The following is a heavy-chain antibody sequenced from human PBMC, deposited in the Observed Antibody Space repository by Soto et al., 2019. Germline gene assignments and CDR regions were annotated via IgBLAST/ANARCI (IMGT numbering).Heavy chain of an antibody. CDR2: ISSSSSYI. J-gene: IGHJ6*02. CDR3: ARVQPPYYDFWSGIYYYYGMDV. CDR1: GFTFSSYS. Sequence: GGSLRLSCAASGFTFSSYSMNWVRQSPGKGLEWVSSISSSSSYIYYADSVKGRFTISRDNAKNSLYLQMNSLRAEDTAVYYCARVQPPYYDFWSGIYYYYGMDVWGQGTTVTVSS. D-gene: IGHD3-3*01. V-gene: IGHV3-21*01.